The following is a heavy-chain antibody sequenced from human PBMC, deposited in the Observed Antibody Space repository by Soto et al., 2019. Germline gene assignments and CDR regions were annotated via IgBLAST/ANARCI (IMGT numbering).Heavy chain of an antibody. CDR1: GYTFTSYG. J-gene: IGHJ4*02. Sequence: ASVKVSCKASGYTFTSYGISWVRQAPGRGLEWMGWIRAYNGNTNYAQKLQGRVTMTTDTSTSTAYMERRSLRSDHTAVYYCARSESSLYALDYWGQGTLVTVSS. CDR2: IRAYNGNT. CDR3: ARSESSLYALDY. V-gene: IGHV1-18*04. D-gene: IGHD2-8*01.